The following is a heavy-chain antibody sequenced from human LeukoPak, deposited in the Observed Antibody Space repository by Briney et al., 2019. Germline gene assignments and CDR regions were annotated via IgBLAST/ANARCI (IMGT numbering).Heavy chain of an antibody. Sequence: ASETLSLTCTVSGGSISSSSYFWGWIRQPPGKGLEWIGSIYYSGSTYYNPSLKSRVTISVDTSKNQFSLKLSSVTAADTAVYYCARVINGGKPGTDWFDPWGQGTLVTVSS. CDR1: GGSISSSSYF. D-gene: IGHD4-23*01. CDR2: IYYSGST. J-gene: IGHJ5*02. V-gene: IGHV4-39*07. CDR3: ARVINGGKPGTDWFDP.